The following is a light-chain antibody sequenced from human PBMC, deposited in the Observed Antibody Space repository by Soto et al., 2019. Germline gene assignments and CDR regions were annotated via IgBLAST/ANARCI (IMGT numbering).Light chain of an antibody. Sequence: QSALTQPASVSGSPGQSITISCTGTSSDIGGYDYISWYQQHPGKVPKLIIYDVTDRPAGVSNRFSGSKSGNKASLTISGLEAEDEADYYCRSYTSSSTGVVFGGGTQLTVL. CDR1: SSDIGGYDY. V-gene: IGLV2-14*01. J-gene: IGLJ2*01. CDR3: RSYTSSSTGVV. CDR2: DVT.